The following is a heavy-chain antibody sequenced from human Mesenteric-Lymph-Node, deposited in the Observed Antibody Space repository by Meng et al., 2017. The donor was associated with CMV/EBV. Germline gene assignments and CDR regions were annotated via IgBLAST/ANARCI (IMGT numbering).Heavy chain of an antibody. CDR2: IRYDGSNK. CDR3: AREYPYDSGYGMDV. J-gene: IGHJ6*02. D-gene: IGHD3-10*01. Sequence: GGSLRLSCAASGFTFSSYGMHWVRQAPGKGLEWVAFIRYDGSNKYYADSVKGRFTISRDNSKNTLYLQMNSLRAEDTAVYYCAREYPYDSGYGMDVWGQGTTVTVSS. CDR1: GFTFSSYG. V-gene: IGHV3-30*02.